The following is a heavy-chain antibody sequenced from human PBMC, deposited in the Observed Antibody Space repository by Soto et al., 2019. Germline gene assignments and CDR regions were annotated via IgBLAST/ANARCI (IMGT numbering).Heavy chain of an antibody. CDR3: ARGYSSSWFYGMDV. J-gene: IGHJ6*02. CDR1: GFTFSSYG. D-gene: IGHD6-13*01. V-gene: IGHV3-33*01. Sequence: QVQLVESGGGVVQPGRSLRLSCAASGFTFSSYGMHWVRQAPGKGLEWVAVIWYDGSNKYYADSVKGRFTISRVNSKNTLYLQMNSLRAEDTAVYYCARGYSSSWFYGMDVWGQGTTVTVSS. CDR2: IWYDGSNK.